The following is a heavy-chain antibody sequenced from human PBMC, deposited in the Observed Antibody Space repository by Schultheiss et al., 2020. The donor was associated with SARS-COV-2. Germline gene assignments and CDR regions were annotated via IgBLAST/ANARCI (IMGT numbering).Heavy chain of an antibody. CDR1: GYTFTSYG. D-gene: IGHD2-2*01. J-gene: IGHJ6*03. CDR3: ARDRKVVPTAISDDSYYYYMDV. V-gene: IGHV1-8*03. CDR2: MNPNSGNT. Sequence: ASVKVSCKASGYTFTSYGISWVRQAPGQGLEWMGWMNPNSGNTGYAQKFQGRVTITRNTSISTAYMELSSLRSEDTAVYYCARDRKVVPTAISDDSYYYYMDVWGKGTTVTVSS.